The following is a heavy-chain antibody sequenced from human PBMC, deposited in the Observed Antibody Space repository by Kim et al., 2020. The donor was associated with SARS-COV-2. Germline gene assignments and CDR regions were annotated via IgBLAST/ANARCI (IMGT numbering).Heavy chain of an antibody. D-gene: IGHD6-6*01. CDR2: ISSSDNYR. Sequence: GGSLRLSCAGSGFTFSSYSMNWVRQAPGKGLEWVSVISSSDNYRYYADSLKGRITISRDNAKNSLYLQMNSLRAEDTAVYYCARVVSRSGAFDIWGQGTMVTVSS. CDR3: ARVVSRSGAFDI. J-gene: IGHJ3*02. V-gene: IGHV3-21*01. CDR1: GFTFSSYS.